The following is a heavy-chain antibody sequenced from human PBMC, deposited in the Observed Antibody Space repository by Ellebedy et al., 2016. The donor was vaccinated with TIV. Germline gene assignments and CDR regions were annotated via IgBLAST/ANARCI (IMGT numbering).Heavy chain of an antibody. CDR1: GYTFTGYY. CDR3: ARDLRGIAAFDY. D-gene: IGHD6-13*01. Sequence: ASVKVSXKASGYTFTGYYMHWVRQAPGQGLEWMGWINPNSGGTNYAQKFQGRVTMTRDTSISTAYMELSRLRSDDTAVYYCARDLRGIAAFDYWGQGTLVTVSS. CDR2: INPNSGGT. V-gene: IGHV1-2*02. J-gene: IGHJ4*02.